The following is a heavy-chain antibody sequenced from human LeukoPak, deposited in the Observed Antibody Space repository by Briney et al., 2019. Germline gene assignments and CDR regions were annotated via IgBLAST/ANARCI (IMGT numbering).Heavy chain of an antibody. D-gene: IGHD2-21*01. V-gene: IGHV1-18*01. J-gene: IGHJ4*02. CDR2: IHAYSGDT. CDR3: ARATTAYSGLIDY. CDR1: GYTFASYG. Sequence: ASVKVSCKASGYTFASYGISWVRQAPGQGLEWMGWIHAYSGDTNYARKLQGRVTMTTDTSTSTAYMELRSLISDDTAVYYCARATTAYSGLIDYWGREPWSPSPQ.